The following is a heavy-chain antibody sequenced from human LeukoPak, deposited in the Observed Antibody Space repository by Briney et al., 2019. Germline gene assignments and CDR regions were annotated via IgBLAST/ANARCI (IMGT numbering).Heavy chain of an antibody. V-gene: IGHV4-39*01. CDR1: GGSISSSSYY. J-gene: IGHJ5*02. D-gene: IGHD3-22*01. CDR2: IYYSGST. Sequence: SETLSLTCTVSGGSISSSSYYWGWIRQPPGKGLEWIGSIYYSGSTYYNPSLKSRVTISVDTSKNQFSLKLSSVTAADTAVYYCARLGDDSSGYYYAPAWFDPWGQGTLVTVPS. CDR3: ARLGDDSSGYYYAPAWFDP.